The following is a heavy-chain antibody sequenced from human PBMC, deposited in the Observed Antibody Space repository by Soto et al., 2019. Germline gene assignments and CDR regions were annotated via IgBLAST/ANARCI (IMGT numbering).Heavy chain of an antibody. CDR1: GFTFSSYG. CDR3: ARGRVGGSSWYFFDY. V-gene: IGHV3-33*01. CDR2: IWYDGSNK. J-gene: IGHJ4*02. D-gene: IGHD6-13*01. Sequence: GGSLRLSCAASGFTFSSYGMHWVRQAPGKGLEWVAVIWYDGSNKYYADSVKGRFTISRDNSKNTLYLQMNSLRAEDTAVYYCARGRVGGSSWYFFDYWGQGTLVTVSS.